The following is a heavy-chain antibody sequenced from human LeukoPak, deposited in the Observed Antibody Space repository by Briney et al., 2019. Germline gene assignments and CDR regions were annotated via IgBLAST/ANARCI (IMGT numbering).Heavy chain of an antibody. D-gene: IGHD1-1*01. CDR1: GGSISTYY. J-gene: IGHJ5*02. CDR2: IYHSGST. V-gene: IGHV4-59*01. CDR3: ARETLEGKFDP. Sequence: SETLSLTCTVSGGSISTYYWNWIRQPPGKGLEWIGYIYHSGSTNYNPSLQSRVTISVDTSKNQFSLNLNSVTAADTAVYYCARETLEGKFDPWGQGILVTVSS.